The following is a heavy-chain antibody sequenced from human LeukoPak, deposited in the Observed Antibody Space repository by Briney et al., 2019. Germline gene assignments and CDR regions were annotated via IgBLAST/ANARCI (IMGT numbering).Heavy chain of an antibody. CDR1: GGSFSGYY. D-gene: IGHD6-13*01. CDR2: INHSVST. CDR3: ARPYSSSWSRGFDP. J-gene: IGHJ5*02. V-gene: IGHV4-34*01. Sequence: PSETLSLTCAVYGGSFSGYYWSWIRQPPGKGLEWIGEINHSVSTNYNPSPTSRATISVATSKNQFSLKLSSVTAADTAVYYCARPYSSSWSRGFDPWGQGTLVTVSS.